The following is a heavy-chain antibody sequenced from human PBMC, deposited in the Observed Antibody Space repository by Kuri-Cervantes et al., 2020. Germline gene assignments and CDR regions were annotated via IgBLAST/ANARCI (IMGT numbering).Heavy chain of an antibody. D-gene: IGHD4-17*01. Sequence: ASVKVSCKASGYTFTSYAMHWVRQAPGQGLEWMGWMNPNSGNTGYAQKFQGRVTMTRNTSISTAYMELSSLRSEDTAVYYCARNYGDYVAYWYFDLWGRGTLVTVSS. V-gene: IGHV1-8*02. CDR1: GYTFTSYA. CDR2: MNPNSGNT. J-gene: IGHJ2*01. CDR3: ARNYGDYVAYWYFDL.